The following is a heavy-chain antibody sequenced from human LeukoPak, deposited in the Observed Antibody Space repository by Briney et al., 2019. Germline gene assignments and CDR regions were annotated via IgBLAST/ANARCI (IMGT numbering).Heavy chain of an antibody. J-gene: IGHJ4*02. CDR1: GGSISSSSYY. CDR2: IYYSGST. V-gene: IGHV4-39*07. CDR3: ARESSGGRYDY. D-gene: IGHD6-25*01. Sequence: SETLSLTCTVSGGSISSSSYYWGWIRQPPGKGLEWIGNIYYSGSTNYNPSLKSRVTMSVDTSKNQVSLKLSSVTAADTAVYYCARESSGGRYDYWGQGTRVTVSS.